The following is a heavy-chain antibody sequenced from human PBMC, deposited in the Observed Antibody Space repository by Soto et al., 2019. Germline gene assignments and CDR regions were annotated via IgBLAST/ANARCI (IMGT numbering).Heavy chain of an antibody. Sequence: QVQLVQSGAEVKKPGSSLKVSCKSSGGTFSSYAITWVRQAPGQGLDWLGEIIPIFGATNFAQKFQGRVTITADKSTTTAYMELSSLTSEDTAVYYCARMGGSFLDSWGQGTLVTVSS. J-gene: IGHJ5*01. D-gene: IGHD1-26*01. CDR1: GGTFSSYA. CDR3: ARMGGSFLDS. CDR2: IIPIFGAT. V-gene: IGHV1-69*06.